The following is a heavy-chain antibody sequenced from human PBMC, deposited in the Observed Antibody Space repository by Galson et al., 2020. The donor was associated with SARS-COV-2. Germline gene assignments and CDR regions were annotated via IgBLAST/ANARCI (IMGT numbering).Heavy chain of an antibody. D-gene: IGHD2-15*01. CDR2: ISAYNGNT. Sequence: ASVTVSCKASGYTFTSYGISWVRQAPGQGLEWMGWISAYNGNTNYAQKLQGRVTMTTDTSTSTAYMELRSLRSDDTAVYYCARDGSRWGRGVDFDYWGQGTLVTVSS. V-gene: IGHV1-18*01. J-gene: IGHJ4*02. CDR1: GYTFTSYG. CDR3: ARDGSRWGRGVDFDY.